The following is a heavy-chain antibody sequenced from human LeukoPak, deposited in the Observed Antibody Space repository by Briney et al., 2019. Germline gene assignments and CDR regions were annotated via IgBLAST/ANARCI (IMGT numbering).Heavy chain of an antibody. CDR1: GFTVSSNY. CDR2: ISSSSSTI. D-gene: IGHD2-15*01. J-gene: IGHJ4*02. CDR3: ARQYCTGGSCYSGDFFDY. Sequence: GGSLRLSCAASGFTVSSNYMSWVRQAPGKGLEWVSYISSSSSTIYYADSVKGRFTISRDNAKNSLYLQMNSLRAEDTAVYYCARQYCTGGSCYSGDFFDYWGRGTLVTVSS. V-gene: IGHV3-48*04.